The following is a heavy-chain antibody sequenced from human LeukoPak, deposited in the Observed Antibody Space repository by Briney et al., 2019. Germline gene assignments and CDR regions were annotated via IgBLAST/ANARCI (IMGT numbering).Heavy chain of an antibody. V-gene: IGHV3-23*01. J-gene: IGHJ4*02. CDR2: ISDSGSRT. CDR3: AKVGGSGSFPPYYFDS. Sequence: PGGSLRLSCAASGFTFSTYAMSWVRQAPGKGLEWVSSISDSGSRTYYTDSVKGRFTVSRDNSKSTLYVQMNSLRAEDTAVYYCAKVGGSGSFPPYYFDSWGQGTLVTVSS. CDR1: GFTFSTYA. D-gene: IGHD3-10*01.